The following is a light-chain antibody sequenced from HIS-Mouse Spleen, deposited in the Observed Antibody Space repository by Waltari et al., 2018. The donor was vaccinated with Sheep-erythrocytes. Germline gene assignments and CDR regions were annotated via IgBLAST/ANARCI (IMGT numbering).Light chain of an antibody. Sequence: QSALTQPASVSGSPGQSITISCTGPRSDVGSYNLVPWYQQHPGKAPKLMIYEGSKRPSGVSNRFSGSKSGNTASLTISGLQAEDEADYYCCSYAGSSTFVVFGGGTKLTVL. CDR1: RSDVGSYNL. CDR3: CSYAGSSTFVV. CDR2: EGS. V-gene: IGLV2-23*01. J-gene: IGLJ2*01.